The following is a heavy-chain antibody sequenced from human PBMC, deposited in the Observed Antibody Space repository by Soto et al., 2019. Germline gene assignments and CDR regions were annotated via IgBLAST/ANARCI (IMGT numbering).Heavy chain of an antibody. CDR2: INAGNGNT. D-gene: IGHD5-12*01. Sequence: ASVKISCKASGYTFTSYAMHWVRQAPGQRLEWMGWINAGNGNTKYSQKFQGRVTITRDTSATTAYMELSSLRSEDTAVYYCARDSGYVYYYYYYGMDVWGQGSKVTVSS. V-gene: IGHV1-3*01. J-gene: IGHJ6*02. CDR1: GYTFTSYA. CDR3: ARDSGYVYYYYYYGMDV.